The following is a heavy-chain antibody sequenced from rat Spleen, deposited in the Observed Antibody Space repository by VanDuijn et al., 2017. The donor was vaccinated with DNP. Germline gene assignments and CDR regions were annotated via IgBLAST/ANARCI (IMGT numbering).Heavy chain of an antibody. CDR1: GFTFNDYY. CDR3: AKGPNYGGWSDYFDY. J-gene: IGHJ2*01. CDR2: ISYNGGTP. V-gene: IGHV5-7*01. D-gene: IGHD1-11*01. Sequence: EVKLVESGGGLVQPGRSLKLSCAVSGFTFNDYYMAWVRQAPAKGLEWVATISYNGGTPYYRDSVKGRFTISRDNAQNTLYLQMSKLGSEETAIYYSAKGPNYGGWSDYFDYWGQGVMVTVSS.